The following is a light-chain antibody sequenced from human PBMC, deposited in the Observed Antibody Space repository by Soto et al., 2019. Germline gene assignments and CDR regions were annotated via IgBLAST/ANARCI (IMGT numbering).Light chain of an antibody. CDR2: AAS. V-gene: IGKV1-17*01. CDR1: QGIRND. J-gene: IGKJ3*01. CDR3: LXXNTYPAT. Sequence: DIQMTQSPSSLSASVGDRVTITCRASQGIRNDLGWYQQKPGKAPKRLIYAASSLQSGVPSRFSGSGSGTEFTLTISXLXPEXXATXXCLXXNTYPATFGPGTKVDIK.